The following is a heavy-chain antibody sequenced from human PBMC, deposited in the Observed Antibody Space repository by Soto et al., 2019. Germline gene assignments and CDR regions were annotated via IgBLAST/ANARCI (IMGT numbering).Heavy chain of an antibody. CDR2: IYENGDT. Sequence: SETLSLTCTVSGGSISRYYWSWIRQSAGKGLEWIGRIYENGDTNYNPSLKSRVTMSIDTSKNQFSLKMRSLTAADTAVYFCARGGWFDPWGQGALVTVS. J-gene: IGHJ5*02. CDR1: GGSISRYY. CDR3: ARGGWFDP. V-gene: IGHV4-4*07.